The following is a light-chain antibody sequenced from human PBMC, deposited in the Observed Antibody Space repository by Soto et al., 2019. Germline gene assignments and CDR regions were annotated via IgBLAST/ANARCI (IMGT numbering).Light chain of an antibody. V-gene: IGKV3-20*01. CDR1: QSTFSNY. J-gene: IGKJ1*01. CDR3: YQYGNSPWT. Sequence: ETVLTQSPGTLSLSPGERASLSCRASQSTFSNYLAWFQKKPGQAPRLLIYETSNRATGVPDRFSGSGSGTDFTLTISRLEPEDFAVYYCYQYGNSPWTLGQGTKVEI. CDR2: ETS.